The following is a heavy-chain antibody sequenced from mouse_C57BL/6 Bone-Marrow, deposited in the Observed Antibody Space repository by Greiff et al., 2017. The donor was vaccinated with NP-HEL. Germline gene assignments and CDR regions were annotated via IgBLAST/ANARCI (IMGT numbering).Heavy chain of an antibody. CDR1: GYIFTAYW. CDR2: IDPNSGGP. J-gene: IGHJ3*01. CDR3: ATWGVGY. V-gene: IGHV1-72*01. Sequence: VQLQQPGAELVKPGASVQLSCKASGYIFTAYWIHWMKQRPGRGLEWIGRIDPNSGGPKYNEKFKNKATLTVDKPSSTAYMQLSSLTSEDSAVYYCATWGVGYWGQGTLVTVSA.